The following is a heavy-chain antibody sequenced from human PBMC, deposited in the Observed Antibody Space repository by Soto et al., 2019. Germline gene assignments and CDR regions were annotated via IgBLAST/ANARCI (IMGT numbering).Heavy chain of an antibody. Sequence: PSETLSLTCAVYGGSFSSYYWSWIRQPPGKGLEWIGYIYYSGSTNYNPSLKSRVTISVDTSKNQFSLKLSSVTAADTAVYYCARGSTYYDYVWGSSYYFDYWGQGTLVTVSS. CDR2: IYYSGST. V-gene: IGHV4-59*01. J-gene: IGHJ4*02. CDR3: ARGSTYYDYVWGSSYYFDY. CDR1: GGSFSSYY. D-gene: IGHD3-16*01.